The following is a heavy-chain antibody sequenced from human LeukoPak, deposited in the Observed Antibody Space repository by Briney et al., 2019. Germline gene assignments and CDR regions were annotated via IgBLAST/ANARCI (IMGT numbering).Heavy chain of an antibody. CDR1: GFTFDDYA. D-gene: IGHD4-17*01. CDR2: ISWNSGSI. Sequence: GGSLRLSCAASGFTFDDYAMHWVRQAPGKGLEWVSGISWNSGSIGYADSVKGRFTISRDNAKNSLYLQMNSLRAEDTALYYCAKVYGDYVFDYWGQGTLVTVSS. J-gene: IGHJ4*02. CDR3: AKVYGDYVFDY. V-gene: IGHV3-9*01.